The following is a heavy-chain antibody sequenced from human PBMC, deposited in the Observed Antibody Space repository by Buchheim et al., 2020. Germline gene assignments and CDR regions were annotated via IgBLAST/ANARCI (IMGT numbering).Heavy chain of an antibody. V-gene: IGHV4-4*02. D-gene: IGHD2-2*01. CDR3: ARDPSSSATFDS. Sequence: QVQLQESGPGLVKPSGTLSLTCAVSGGSITSSHWWTWVRQPPGKGLEWIGEIYHTGSTNYRPSLASRVTIFVDRSKNQFSLTLRSVTAADTGFYYCARDPSSSATFDSWGQGTL. CDR2: IYHTGST. J-gene: IGHJ5*01. CDR1: GGSITSSHW.